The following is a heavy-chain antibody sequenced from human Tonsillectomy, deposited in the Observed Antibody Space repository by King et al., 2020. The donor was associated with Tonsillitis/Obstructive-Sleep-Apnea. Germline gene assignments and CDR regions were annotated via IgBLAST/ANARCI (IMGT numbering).Heavy chain of an antibody. CDR3: ARGLRGYSYGYYYYYMDV. J-gene: IGHJ6*03. Sequence: QLVQSGAEVKKPGASVKVSCKASGYTFTGYYMHWVRQAPGQGLEWMGCINPNSGGTNYAQKFQAWVTMTRDTSISTAYMELSRLRSDDTAVYYCARGLRGYSYGYYYYYMDVWGKGTTVTVSS. D-gene: IGHD5-18*01. V-gene: IGHV1-2*04. CDR1: GYTFTGYY. CDR2: INPNSGGT.